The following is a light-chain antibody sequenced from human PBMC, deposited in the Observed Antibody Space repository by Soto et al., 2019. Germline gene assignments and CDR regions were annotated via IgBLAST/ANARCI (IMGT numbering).Light chain of an antibody. J-gene: IGKJ5*01. Sequence: IHMTQSPASLSASVGDRVTITCRASQSISRYLNWYQQKPGKAPNLLIYVASSLQSEVPSRFSGSGSGTDFTLTITSLQPEDFATYYCQQSYGTPITFGQGTRLEIK. CDR2: VAS. CDR1: QSISRY. CDR3: QQSYGTPIT. V-gene: IGKV1-39*01.